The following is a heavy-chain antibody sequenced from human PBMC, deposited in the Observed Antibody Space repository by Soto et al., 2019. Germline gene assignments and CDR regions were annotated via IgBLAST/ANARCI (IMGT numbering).Heavy chain of an antibody. CDR2: IKSDGTGT. J-gene: IGHJ3*02. CDR3: AGDSSGYSYDAFDS. Sequence: EVQLVESGGGLVQPGGSRRLSCAASGFTFSSYWMQWVRQVPGKGLVWVSRIKSDGTGTSYADSVKGRITISRDNAKNALYLQMNSLRSEDTAVYYCAGDSSGYSYDAFDSWGQGTMVTVSS. V-gene: IGHV3-74*01. CDR1: GFTFSSYW. D-gene: IGHD3-22*01.